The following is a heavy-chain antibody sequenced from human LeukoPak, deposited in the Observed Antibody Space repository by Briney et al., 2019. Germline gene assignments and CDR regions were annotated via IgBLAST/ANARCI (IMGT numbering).Heavy chain of an antibody. J-gene: IGHJ4*02. Sequence: PGGSLRLSCAASGFTLSTYSMNRVRQAPGKGLEWVSFISSSSSYIYYADSVKGRFTISRDNAKNSLYLQMNSLRAEDTAVYFCARGFYSGSSDYWGQGTLVTVSS. CDR1: GFTLSTYS. CDR3: ARGFYSGSSDY. D-gene: IGHD1-26*01. CDR2: ISSSSSYI. V-gene: IGHV3-21*01.